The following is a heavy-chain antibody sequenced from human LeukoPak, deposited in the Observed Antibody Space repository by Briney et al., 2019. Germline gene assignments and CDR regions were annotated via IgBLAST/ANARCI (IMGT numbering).Heavy chain of an antibody. CDR3: VRSALAYGSYVDY. D-gene: IGHD2-15*01. J-gene: IGHJ4*02. CDR1: GFTFSDYY. CDR2: ISSSGSTI. Sequence: GGSLRLSCAASGFTFSDYYMSWIRQAPGKGLEWVSYISSSGSTIYYADSVKGRFTISRDNAKNSLYLQMNSLRAEDTAVYYCVRSALAYGSYVDYWGQGTLVTVSS. V-gene: IGHV3-11*04.